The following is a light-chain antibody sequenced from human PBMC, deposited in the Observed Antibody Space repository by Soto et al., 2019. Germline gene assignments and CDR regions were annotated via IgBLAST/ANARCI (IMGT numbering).Light chain of an antibody. CDR1: QSVSNNY. Sequence: EVVLTQSPGTLSLSPGESATLSCRASQSVSNNYFAWYQQKPGQAPRLLIFGSSDRATGIPDRFSGSGSGTDFTLTISRLESEDFAVYDCYQYGSSPPYTFGQGTKLEIK. CDR3: YQYGSSPPYT. CDR2: GSS. J-gene: IGKJ2*01. V-gene: IGKV3-20*01.